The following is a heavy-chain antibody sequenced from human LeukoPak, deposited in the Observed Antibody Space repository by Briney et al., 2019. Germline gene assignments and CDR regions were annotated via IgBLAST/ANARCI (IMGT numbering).Heavy chain of an antibody. Sequence: SVKVSCKASGGTFSSYAISWVRQAPGQGLEWMGRIIPILGIANYAQKFQGRVTITADKYTSTAYMELSSLRSEDTAVYYCARELTMVRGVRGVFDIWGQGTMVTVSS. D-gene: IGHD3-10*01. CDR1: GGTFSSYA. V-gene: IGHV1-69*04. CDR2: IIPILGIA. J-gene: IGHJ3*02. CDR3: ARELTMVRGVRGVFDI.